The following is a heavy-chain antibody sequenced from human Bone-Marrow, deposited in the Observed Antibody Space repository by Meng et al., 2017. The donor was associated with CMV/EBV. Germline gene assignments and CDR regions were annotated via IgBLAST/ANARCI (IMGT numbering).Heavy chain of an antibody. CDR3: AKRIAAAGLDY. CDR2: IIVDNNDT. D-gene: IGHD6-13*01. Sequence: SCKSSGCTFTSSVLYWVRQAAGQGLEWMGWIIVDNNDTKYSQKCQGRITITRDTSASTAYMGLSSPGSEETAVYYCAKRIAAAGLDYWGQGTLVTVSS. CDR1: GCTFTSSV. J-gene: IGHJ4*02. V-gene: IGHV1-3*01.